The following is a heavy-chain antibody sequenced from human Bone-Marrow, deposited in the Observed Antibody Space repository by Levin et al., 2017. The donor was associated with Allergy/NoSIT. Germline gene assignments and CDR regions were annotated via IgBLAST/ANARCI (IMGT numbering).Heavy chain of an antibody. CDR2: LASDGDYT. D-gene: IGHD5-12*01. CDR1: QFVFSAHP. J-gene: IGHJ4*02. Sequence: SGGSLRLSCSASQFVFSAHPMHWVRLAPGTGLEWVATLASDGDYTYYRKSLMGRFTISRDNSDNKLYLEMKNLRSDDTAVYYCARGGGYGYEGRRDHYVDLWGQGTLVTV. V-gene: IGHV3-30*03. CDR3: ARGGGYGYEGRRDHYVDL.